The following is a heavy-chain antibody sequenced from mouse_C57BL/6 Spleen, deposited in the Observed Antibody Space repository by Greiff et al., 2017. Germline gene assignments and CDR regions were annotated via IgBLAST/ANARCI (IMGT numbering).Heavy chain of an antibody. V-gene: IGHV1-50*01. Sequence: VQLQQPGAELVKPGASVKLSCKASGYTFTSYWMQWVKQRPGQGLEWIGEIDPSDSYTNYNQKFKGKATLTVDTSSSTAYMQLSSLTSEDSAVYYCARKKAYGNSYAMDYWGQGTSVTVSS. D-gene: IGHD2-1*01. CDR3: ARKKAYGNSYAMDY. J-gene: IGHJ4*01. CDR2: IDPSDSYT. CDR1: GYTFTSYW.